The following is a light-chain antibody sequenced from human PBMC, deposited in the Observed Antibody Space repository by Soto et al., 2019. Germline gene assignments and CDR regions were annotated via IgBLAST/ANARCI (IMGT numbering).Light chain of an antibody. V-gene: IGKV1-9*01. CDR2: DAS. J-gene: IGKJ1*01. Sequence: DIQLTQSPSFLSASVGDRVTMTCRASQGISTYLAWYQQKPGKAPKLLIYDASSLESGVPSRFSGSGSGTEFTLTISSLQPDDFATYYCQQYNSYSEAFGQGTKVDIK. CDR1: QGISTY. CDR3: QQYNSYSEA.